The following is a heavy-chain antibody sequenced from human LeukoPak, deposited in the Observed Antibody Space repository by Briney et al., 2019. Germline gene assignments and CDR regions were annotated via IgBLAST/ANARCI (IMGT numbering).Heavy chain of an antibody. J-gene: IGHJ4*02. D-gene: IGHD2-15*01. CDR1: GYSFTSYW. CDR2: IYPGDSDT. V-gene: IGHV5-51*01. CDR3: ARRGYCSGGSCYEDY. Sequence: KYGESLKISCKGSGYSFTSYWIGWVRQMPGKGLEWMGLIYPGDSDTRYSPSFQGQVTISADKSISTAYLQWSSLKASDTAMYYCARRGYCSGGSCYEDYWGQGTLVTVSS.